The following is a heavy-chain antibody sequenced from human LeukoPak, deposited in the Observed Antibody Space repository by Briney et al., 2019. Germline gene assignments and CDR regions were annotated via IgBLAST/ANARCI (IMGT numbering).Heavy chain of an antibody. Sequence: SETLSLTCAVYGGSFSGYHWSWIRQPPGKGLEWIGEINHSGSTNYNPSLKSRVTISVDTSKNQFSLKLSSVTAADTAVYYCARGPTQSTMVRGAYYFDYWGQGTLVTVSS. CDR2: INHSGST. D-gene: IGHD3-10*01. V-gene: IGHV4-34*01. J-gene: IGHJ4*02. CDR1: GGSFSGYH. CDR3: ARGPTQSTMVRGAYYFDY.